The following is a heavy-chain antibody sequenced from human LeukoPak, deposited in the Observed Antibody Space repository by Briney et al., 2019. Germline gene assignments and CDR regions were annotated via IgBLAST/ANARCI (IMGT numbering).Heavy chain of an antibody. CDR3: ARGGDFGVPAPLGIDAFDF. CDR1: GFTFSSYA. D-gene: IGHD2-2*01. Sequence: GGSLRLSCAASGFTFSSYAMSWVRQAPGKGLEWVGFIRSRAYAETTEYAASVKGRFTISKDYSKTIAYLQMNSLKTEDTAVYYCARGGDFGVPAPLGIDAFDFWGQGTMVTVSS. CDR2: IRSRAYAETT. J-gene: IGHJ3*01. V-gene: IGHV3-49*04.